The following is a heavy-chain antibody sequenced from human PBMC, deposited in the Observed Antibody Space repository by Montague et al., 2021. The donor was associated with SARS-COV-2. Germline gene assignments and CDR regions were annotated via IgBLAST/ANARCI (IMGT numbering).Heavy chain of an antibody. CDR1: RGSVSCYY. CDR3: ARVVYCSSSGCYTPYFMDV. V-gene: IGHV4-59*02. J-gene: IGHJ6*03. D-gene: IGHD2-2*02. CDR2: INHSGTT. Sequence: SETLSLTCTVYRGSVSCYYWTWIRQAPGKGLEWIAYINHSGTTNFNPSLRSRVTMSVDTSKSQFSLRLSSVTAADTAVYYCARVVYCSSSGCYTPYFMDVWGKGSTVIVSS.